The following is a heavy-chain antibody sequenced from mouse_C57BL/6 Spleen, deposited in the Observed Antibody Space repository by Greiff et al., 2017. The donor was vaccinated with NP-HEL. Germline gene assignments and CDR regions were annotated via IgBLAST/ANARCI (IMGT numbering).Heavy chain of an antibody. CDR1: GYTFTTYW. V-gene: IGHV1-7*01. CDR3: ARDGDYWYFDV. Sequence: VKLMESGAELAKPGASVKLSCKASGYTFTTYWMHWVKQRPGQGLEWIGYINPTGGYAKYNQKFKDKATLTAAKSSSTAYMQLSSLTYEDSAVYYCARDGDYWYFDVWGTGTTVTVSS. J-gene: IGHJ1*03. CDR2: INPTGGYA.